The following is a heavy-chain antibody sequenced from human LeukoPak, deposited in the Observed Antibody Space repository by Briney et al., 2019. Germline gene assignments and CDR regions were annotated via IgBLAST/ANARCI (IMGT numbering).Heavy chain of an antibody. J-gene: IGHJ6*03. Sequence: GGSLRLSCAASGFTFSSYWMHWVRHAPGKGLVWVSRINSDGSSTSHADSVKGQFTISRDNAKNTLYLQMNSLRAEDTAVYYCARGRSVPANYYYYYMDVWGKGTTVTVSS. CDR1: GFTFSSYW. CDR3: ARGRSVPANYYYYYMDV. D-gene: IGHD2-21*02. V-gene: IGHV3-74*01. CDR2: INSDGSST.